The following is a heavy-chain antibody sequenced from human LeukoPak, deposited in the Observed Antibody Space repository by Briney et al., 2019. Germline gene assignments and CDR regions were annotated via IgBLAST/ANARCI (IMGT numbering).Heavy chain of an antibody. CDR3: ARRRQQLVRVAFDI. CDR1: GYSFTSYW. D-gene: IGHD6-6*01. J-gene: IGHJ3*02. CDR2: IYPGDSDT. V-gene: IGHV5-51*01. Sequence: GESLQISCQGSGYSFTSYWIGWVRQMPGKGLEWMGFIYPGDSDTRYSPSFQGQVTISADKSISTAYLQWSSLKASDTAMYYCARRRQQLVRVAFDIWGQGTMVTVSS.